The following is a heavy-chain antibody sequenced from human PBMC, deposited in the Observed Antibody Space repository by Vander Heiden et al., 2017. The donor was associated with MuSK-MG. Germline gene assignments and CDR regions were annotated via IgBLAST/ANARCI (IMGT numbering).Heavy chain of an antibody. CDR3: AREDYDYVWGSYPYNWFDP. CDR1: GYSISRGYY. CDR2: IYHSGST. D-gene: IGHD3-16*01. V-gene: IGHV4-38-2*01. J-gene: IGHJ5*02. Sequence: QVQLQESGPGLVKPSETLSLTCAVSGYSISRGYYWGWIRQPPGKGLEWIGSIYHSGSTYYNPSLKSRVTISVDTSKNQFSLKLSSVTAADTPVYYCAREDYDYVWGSYPYNWFDPWGQGTLVTVSS.